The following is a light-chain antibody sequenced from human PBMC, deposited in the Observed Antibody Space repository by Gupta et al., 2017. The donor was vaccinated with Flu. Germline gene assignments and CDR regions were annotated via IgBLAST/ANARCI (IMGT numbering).Light chain of an antibody. CDR3: QTWDIGTYVV. V-gene: IGLV4-69*01. J-gene: IGLJ2*01. CDR1: SGYSNYA. Sequence: QLVLTQSPSASASLGASVKFTCTLNSGYSNYAIAWHQQQPGKGPRYLMKVNSDGSHSKGDGIPDRFSGSSSGAERYLTISRLQSEDEADYYCQTWDIGTYVVFGGVTKLTVL. CDR2: VNSDGSH.